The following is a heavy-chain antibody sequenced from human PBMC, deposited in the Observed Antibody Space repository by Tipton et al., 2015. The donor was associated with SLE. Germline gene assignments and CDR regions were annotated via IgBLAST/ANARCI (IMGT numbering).Heavy chain of an antibody. CDR1: GFTFSSYS. CDR3: ARVGDGHAPDY. D-gene: IGHD5-24*01. CDR2: ISSSSSYI. Sequence: LSLTCTVSGFTFSSYSMNWVRQAPGKGLEWVSSISSSSSYIYYADSVKGRFTISRDNAKNSLYLQMNSLRAEDTAVYYCARVGDGHAPDYWGQGTLVTVSS. V-gene: IGHV3-21*03. J-gene: IGHJ4*02.